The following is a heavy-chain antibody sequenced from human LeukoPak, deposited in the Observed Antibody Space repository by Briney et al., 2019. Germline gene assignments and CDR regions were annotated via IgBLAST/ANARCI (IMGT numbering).Heavy chain of an antibody. CDR3: AKDSTNYYDSSGYSGY. CDR2: ISGSGGST. D-gene: IGHD3-22*01. CDR1: GFTFSSYA. V-gene: IGHV3-23*01. Sequence: PGGSLRLSCAASGFTFSSYAMSWVRQAPGKGLEWVSAISGSGGSTYYADSVKGRFTISRDNSKNTLYLQMNSLRAEDTAVYYCAKDSTNYYDSSGYSGYWGQGTLVTVSS. J-gene: IGHJ4*02.